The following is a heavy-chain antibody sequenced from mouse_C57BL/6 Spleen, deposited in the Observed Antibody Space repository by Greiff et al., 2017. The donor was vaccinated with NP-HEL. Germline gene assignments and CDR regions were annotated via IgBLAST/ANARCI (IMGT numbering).Heavy chain of an antibody. CDR1: GYTFTDYY. J-gene: IGHJ2*01. V-gene: IGHV1-26*01. CDR2: INPNNGGT. CDR3: ARLVTGPYYFDY. D-gene: IGHD2-1*01. Sequence: VQLQQSGPELVKPGASVKISCKASGYTFTDYYMNWVKQSHGKSLEWIGDINPNNGGTSYNQKFKGKATLTVDKSSSTAYMELRSLTSEDSAVYYCARLVTGPYYFDYWGQGTTLTVSS.